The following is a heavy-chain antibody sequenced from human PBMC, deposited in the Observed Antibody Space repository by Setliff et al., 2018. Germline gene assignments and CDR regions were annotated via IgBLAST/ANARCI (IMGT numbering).Heavy chain of an antibody. CDR1: GGSFSTYY. Sequence: PSETLSLTCTVSGGSFSTYYWSWIRQAPGKGLEWIGHVYYSGAANYNPSLKSRVTMSVDTSRNHFSLRLTSVTAADSAIYYCATIDGRWAPPQYYFDSWGLGTLVTVSS. J-gene: IGHJ4*02. D-gene: IGHD1-26*01. CDR2: VYYSGAA. V-gene: IGHV4-59*08. CDR3: ATIDGRWAPPQYYFDS.